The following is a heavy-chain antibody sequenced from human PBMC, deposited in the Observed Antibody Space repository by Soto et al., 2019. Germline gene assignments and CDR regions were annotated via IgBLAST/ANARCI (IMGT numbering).Heavy chain of an antibody. CDR3: AREGLIAAAGTDWFDT. D-gene: IGHD6-13*01. CDR1: GYTFTGYY. J-gene: IGHJ5*02. CDR2: INPNSGGT. V-gene: IGHV1-2*04. Sequence: ASVKVSCKASGYTFTGYYMHWVRQAPGQGLEWMGWINPNSGGTNYAQKFQGWVTMTSDTSISTAYMELSRLRSDDTAVYYCAREGLIAAAGTDWFDTWLQGSLVTVSS.